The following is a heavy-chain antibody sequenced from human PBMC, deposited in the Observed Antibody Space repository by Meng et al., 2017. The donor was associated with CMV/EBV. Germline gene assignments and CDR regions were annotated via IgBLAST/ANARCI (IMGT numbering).Heavy chain of an antibody. CDR1: GGSVSSGSYY. J-gene: IGHJ6*02. CDR2: IYYSGNT. Sequence: SETLSPTRTVSGGSVSSGSYYWSWIRQPPGKGLEWIGYIYYSGNTNHNPSLKSRVTMSVDTSKNQFSLKVSSVTAADTAVYYCASATGDYGSGSYYNDDFRYYYYALDVWGQGTTVTVSS. D-gene: IGHD3-10*01. V-gene: IGHV4-61*01. CDR3: ASATGDYGSGSYYNDDFRYYYYALDV.